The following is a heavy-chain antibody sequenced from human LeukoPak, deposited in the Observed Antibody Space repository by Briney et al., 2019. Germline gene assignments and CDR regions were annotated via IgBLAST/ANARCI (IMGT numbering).Heavy chain of an antibody. V-gene: IGHV3-53*04. CDR1: GFTVSSNY. D-gene: IGHD6-19*01. CDR3: ARGGTPGYSSGRIDY. Sequence: GGSLRLSCVASGFTVSSNYMSWVRQAPGKGLEWVSVIYSAGNTYYADSVKGRFTISRHNSKNTLYLQMNSLGVEDTAVYYCARGGTPGYSSGRIDYWGQGTLVTVSS. CDR2: IYSAGNT. J-gene: IGHJ4*02.